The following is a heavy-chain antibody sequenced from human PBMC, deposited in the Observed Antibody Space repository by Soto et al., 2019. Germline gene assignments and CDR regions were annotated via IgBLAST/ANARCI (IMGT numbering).Heavy chain of an antibody. J-gene: IGHJ3*02. V-gene: IGHV1-8*01. CDR1: GYTFTSYD. Sequence: ASVKVSCKASGYTFTSYDINWVRQATGQGLEWMGWMNPNSGNTGYAQKFQGRVTMTRNTSISTAYMELSSLRSEDTAVYYCARELGVDIVATRAFDIWGQGTMVTVSS. D-gene: IGHD5-12*01. CDR2: MNPNSGNT. CDR3: ARELGVDIVATRAFDI.